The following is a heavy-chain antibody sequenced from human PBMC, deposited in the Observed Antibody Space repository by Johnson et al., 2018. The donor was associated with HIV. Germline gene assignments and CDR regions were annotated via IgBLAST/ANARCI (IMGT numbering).Heavy chain of an antibody. V-gene: IGHV3-30*02. D-gene: IGHD1-1*01. CDR2: IRYDGSNK. J-gene: IGHJ3*02. CDR3: TRRRDLDAFDI. CDR1: GFTFSTYG. Sequence: QVQFLESGGGVVQPGGSLRLSCAASGFTFSTYGIHWVRQAPGTGLEWAAFIRYDGSNKYYADSVKGLFTISRDNSKNTLSVQMGSLRAEDMGVYYGTRRRDLDAFDICGQGTMVTVSS.